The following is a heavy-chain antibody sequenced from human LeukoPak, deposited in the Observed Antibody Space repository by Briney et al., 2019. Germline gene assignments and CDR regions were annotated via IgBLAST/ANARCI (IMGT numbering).Heavy chain of an antibody. CDR2: ISSSSSYI. V-gene: IGHV3-21*01. CDR1: GIPFSSYS. J-gene: IGHJ4*02. Sequence: GGSLRLSCVVSGIPFSSYSMNWVRQAPGKGLEWVSSISSSSSYIYYADSVKGRFTISRDNAKNSLYLQMNSLRAEDTAVYYCARGDVGTMIVVAIPFDYWGQGTLVTVSS. CDR3: ARGDVGTMIVVAIPFDY. D-gene: IGHD3-22*01.